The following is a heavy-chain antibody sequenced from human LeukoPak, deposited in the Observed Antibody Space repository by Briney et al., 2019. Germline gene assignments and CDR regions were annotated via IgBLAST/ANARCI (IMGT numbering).Heavy chain of an antibody. J-gene: IGHJ4*02. V-gene: IGHV4-61*02. Sequence: SQTLSLTCTVSGGSISSGSYYWSWIRQPAGKGLERIGRIYASGSTNYNPSLKSRVTISVDTSKNQFSLKLSSVTAADTAVYYCARGRSLGSTYYFDYWGQGTLVTVSS. CDR3: ARGRSLGSTYYFDY. CDR1: GGSISSGSYY. CDR2: IYASGST. D-gene: IGHD2-2*01.